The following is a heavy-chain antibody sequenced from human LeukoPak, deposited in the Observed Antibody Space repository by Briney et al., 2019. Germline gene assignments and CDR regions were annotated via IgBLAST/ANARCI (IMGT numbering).Heavy chain of an antibody. Sequence: GGSLRLSCAASGFTFSSYSMNWVRQAPGKGLEWVSSISSSSTYIYYADSVKGRFTISRDNAKNSLYLQVNSLRVEDTAIFYCARGVGQYGYFVFWGQGTLVTVSS. J-gene: IGHJ4*02. V-gene: IGHV3-21*01. CDR1: GFTFSSYS. D-gene: IGHD1-26*01. CDR3: ARGVGQYGYFVF. CDR2: ISSSSTYI.